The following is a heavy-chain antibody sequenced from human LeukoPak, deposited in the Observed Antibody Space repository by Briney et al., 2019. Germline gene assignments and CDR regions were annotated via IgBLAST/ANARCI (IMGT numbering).Heavy chain of an antibody. CDR3: ASFDRFDP. J-gene: IGHJ5*02. CDR2: ISSSSSYK. Sequence: PGGSLRLSCAASGFTFSSYSMNWVRQAPGKGLEWVSSISSSSSYKYYADSLKGRFTISRDNAKNSLYLQMNSLRAEDTAVYYCASFDRFDPWGQGTLVTVSS. CDR1: GFTFSSYS. D-gene: IGHD3-9*01. V-gene: IGHV3-21*01.